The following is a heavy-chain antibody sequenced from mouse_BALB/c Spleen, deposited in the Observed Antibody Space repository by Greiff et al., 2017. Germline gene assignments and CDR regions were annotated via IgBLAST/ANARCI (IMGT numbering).Heavy chain of an antibody. D-gene: IGHD3-2*01. Sequence: QVQLQQPGAELVRPGASVKLSCKASGYTFTSYWINWVKQRPGQGLEWIGNIYPSDSYTNYNQKFKDKATLTVNKSSSTAYMQLSSPTSEDSAVYYSTRPGQLGLLSWFAYWGQGTLVTVSA. CDR2: IYPSDSYT. CDR1: GYTFTSYW. V-gene: IGHV1-69*02. J-gene: IGHJ3*01. CDR3: TRPGQLGLLSWFAY.